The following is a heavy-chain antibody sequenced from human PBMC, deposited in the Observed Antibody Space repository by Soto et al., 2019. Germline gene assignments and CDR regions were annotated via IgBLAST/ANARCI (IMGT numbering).Heavy chain of an antibody. Sequence: PGESLKISCKGSGYSFTSYWIAWVRQMPGKGLESMGIIFPGDSDTRYSPSFQGRVTISADKSISTAYLQWGSLKASDTAMYYCATVAPRSHTYYYYGMDVWGQGTTVTVSS. CDR3: ATVAPRSHTYYYYGMDV. J-gene: IGHJ6*02. CDR2: IFPGDSDT. D-gene: IGHD5-12*01. V-gene: IGHV5-51*01. CDR1: GYSFTSYW.